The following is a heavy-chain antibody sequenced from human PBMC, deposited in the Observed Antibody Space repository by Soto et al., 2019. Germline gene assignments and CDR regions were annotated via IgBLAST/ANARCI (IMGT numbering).Heavy chain of an antibody. CDR2: TYYRSKWYN. CDR1: GDSVSSNSAA. J-gene: IGHJ5*02. V-gene: IGHV6-1*01. D-gene: IGHD3-10*01. CDR3: ARSMVRGVSREYNWFDP. Sequence: SQTLSLTCAISGDSVSSNSAAWNWIRQSPSRGLEWLGRTYYRSKWYNDYAVSVKSRITINPDTSKNQFSLQLNSVTPEDTAVYYCARSMVRGVSREYNWFDPWGQGTLVTVSS.